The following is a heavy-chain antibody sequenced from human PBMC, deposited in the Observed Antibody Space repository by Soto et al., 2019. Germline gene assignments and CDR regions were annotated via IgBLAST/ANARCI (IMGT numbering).Heavy chain of an antibody. CDR1: GFSLSTSGMC. CDR3: ARYDHYDSSGQAGHAFDI. V-gene: IGHV2-70*01. D-gene: IGHD3-22*01. J-gene: IGHJ3*02. Sequence: SGPTLVNPTQTLTLTCTFSGFSLSTSGMCVSWIRQPPGKALEWLALIDWDDDKYYSTSLKTRLTISKDTSKNQVVLTMTNMDPVDTATYYCARYDHYDSSGQAGHAFDIWGQGTIVTVSS. CDR2: IDWDDDK.